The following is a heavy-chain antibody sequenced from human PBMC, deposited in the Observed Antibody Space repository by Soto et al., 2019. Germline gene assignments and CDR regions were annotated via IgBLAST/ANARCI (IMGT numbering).Heavy chain of an antibody. J-gene: IGHJ2*01. CDR3: ARHFDVDPSLDHYYFDL. V-gene: IGHV4-4*07. CDR2: IYASGRT. Sequence: QAQLQESGPGLVKPSETLSLTCTVSGVSITPYFWSWIRQPAGEAPEWLGHIYASGRTTYNPALKSRVTMFVSQTQVSLRLTSVTAADTAVYYCARHFDVDPSLDHYYFDLWGRGALVTVSS. D-gene: IGHD3-9*01. CDR1: GVSITPYF.